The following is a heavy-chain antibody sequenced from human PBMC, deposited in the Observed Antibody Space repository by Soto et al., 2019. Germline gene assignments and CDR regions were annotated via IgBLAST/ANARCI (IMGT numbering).Heavy chain of an antibody. CDR2: IYYSGST. CDR3: ASVSPRRSGYFEY. Sequence: SETLSLTCTVSGGSISSGGYYWSWIRQHPGKGLEWIGYIYYSGSTYYNPSLKSRVTISVDTSKNQFSLKLSSVTAADTAVYYCASVSPRRSGYFEYWGQGTLVTVS. D-gene: IGHD3-3*01. J-gene: IGHJ4*02. CDR1: GGSISSGGYY. V-gene: IGHV4-31*03.